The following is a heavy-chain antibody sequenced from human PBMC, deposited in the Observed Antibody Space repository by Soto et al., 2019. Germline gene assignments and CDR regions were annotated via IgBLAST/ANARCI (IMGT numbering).Heavy chain of an antibody. V-gene: IGHV4-59*01. J-gene: IGHJ6*02. CDR3: ARVPGAAERSSWHTYYYYGMDV. D-gene: IGHD6-13*01. Sequence: SETLSLTCTVSGGSISSDYWSWIRQPPGKGLEWIGYIYYSGSTNYNPSLKSRVTISVDTSKNQFSLKLSSVTAADTAVYYCARVPGAAERSSWHTYYYYGMDVWGQGTTVTVSS. CDR1: GGSISSDY. CDR2: IYYSGST.